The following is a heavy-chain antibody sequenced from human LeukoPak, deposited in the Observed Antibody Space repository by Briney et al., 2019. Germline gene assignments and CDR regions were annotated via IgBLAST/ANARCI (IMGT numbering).Heavy chain of an antibody. CDR3: ARRQYAAWLDP. CDR1: GGSISSYY. D-gene: IGHD6-13*01. J-gene: IGHJ5*02. V-gene: IGHV4-59*08. CDR2: IYYSGST. Sequence: SETLSLTCTVSGGSISSYYWSWIRQPPGKGLEWIGYIYYSGSTNYNPSLKSRVTISIDTSKNQFSLRLSSVTASDTAVYYCARRQYAAWLDPWGQGTLVTVSS.